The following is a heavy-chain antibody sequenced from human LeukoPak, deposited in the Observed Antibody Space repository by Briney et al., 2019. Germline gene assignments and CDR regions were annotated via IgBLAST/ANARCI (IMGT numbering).Heavy chain of an antibody. D-gene: IGHD6-19*01. J-gene: IGHJ4*02. Sequence: GGSLRLSCAASGFTFTNYDMHWVRQVTGKGLEWVSAIGIAGDTYYPGSVRGRFTISRENAKNSLYLQMNSLRDGDTAVYYCVRGGSGWYYFDYWGQGTPVTVSS. V-gene: IGHV3-13*04. CDR3: VRGGSGWYYFDY. CDR1: GFTFTNYD. CDR2: IGIAGDT.